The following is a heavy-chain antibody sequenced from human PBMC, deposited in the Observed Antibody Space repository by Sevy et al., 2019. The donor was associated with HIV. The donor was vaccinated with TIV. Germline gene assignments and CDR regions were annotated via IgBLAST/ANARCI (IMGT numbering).Heavy chain of an antibody. D-gene: IGHD4-17*01. CDR2: ISGSGGST. Sequence: GGSLRLSCAASGFTFSSYAMSWVHQAPGKGLEWVSAISGSGGSTYYADSVKGRFTISRDNSKNTLYLQMNSLRAEDTAVYYCAKYATVVTGQPDAFDIWGQGTMVTVSS. J-gene: IGHJ3*02. V-gene: IGHV3-23*01. CDR3: AKYATVVTGQPDAFDI. CDR1: GFTFSSYA.